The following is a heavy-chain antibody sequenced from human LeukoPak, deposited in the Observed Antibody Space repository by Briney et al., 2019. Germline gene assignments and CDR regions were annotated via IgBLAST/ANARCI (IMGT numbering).Heavy chain of an antibody. CDR1: GGSISSTSYY. CDR2: IYFSGST. D-gene: IGHD1-26*01. V-gene: IGHV4-39*01. Sequence: AETLSLTCTVSGGSISSTSYYWGWIRQPPGKGLEWIGRIYFSGSTYYTPSLKIRVTISVDTSKNQLSRKRSSETGADTAVYFCTRHGYSGSYYDFWGQGTLVTVSS. J-gene: IGHJ4*02. CDR3: TRHGYSGSYYDF.